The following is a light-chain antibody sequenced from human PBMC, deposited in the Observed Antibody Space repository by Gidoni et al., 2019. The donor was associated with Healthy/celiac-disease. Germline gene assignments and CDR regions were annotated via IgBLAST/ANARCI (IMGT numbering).Light chain of an antibody. V-gene: IGLV7-46*01. J-gene: IGLJ1*01. Sequence: QAVVTQEPSLTVSPGGTVTLTCGSSPGAVTSGHYPYWFQQKPGQAPRTLIYDTRNKHSWTPARFSGSLLGGKAALTLSGAQPEDEAEYYCLLSYSGARFYYVFGTGTKVTVL. CDR2: DTR. CDR3: LLSYSGARFYYV. CDR1: PGAVTSGHY.